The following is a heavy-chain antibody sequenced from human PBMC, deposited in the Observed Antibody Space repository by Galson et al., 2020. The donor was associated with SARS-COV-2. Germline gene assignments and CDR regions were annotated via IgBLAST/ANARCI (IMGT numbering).Heavy chain of an antibody. V-gene: IGHV3-11*01. J-gene: IGHJ6*02. CDR1: GFTFSDYY. CDR3: ARDSHDSSGYLYYYGMDV. D-gene: IGHD3-22*01. Sequence: GESLKISCAASGFTFSDYYMSWIRQAPGKGLEWVSYISSSGSTIYYADSVKGRFTISRDNAKNSLYLQMNSLRAEDTAVYYCARDSHDSSGYLYYYGMDVWGQGTTVTVSS. CDR2: ISSSGSTI.